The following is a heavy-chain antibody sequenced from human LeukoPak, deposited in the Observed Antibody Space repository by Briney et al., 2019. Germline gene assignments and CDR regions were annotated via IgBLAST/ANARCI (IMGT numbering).Heavy chain of an antibody. CDR3: ARALYYDSSGFDY. J-gene: IGHJ4*02. Sequence: GGSLRLSCAASGFTVSSNYMSWVRQAPGKGLEWVAVISYDGSNKYYADTVKGRFTISRDNSKNTLYLQMNSLRAEDTAVYYCARALYYDSSGFDYWGQGTLVTVSS. CDR1: GFTVSSNY. V-gene: IGHV3-30-3*01. D-gene: IGHD3-22*01. CDR2: ISYDGSNK.